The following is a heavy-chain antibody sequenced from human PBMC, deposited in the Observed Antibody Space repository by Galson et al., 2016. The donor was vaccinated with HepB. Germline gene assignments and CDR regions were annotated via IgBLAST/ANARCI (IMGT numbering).Heavy chain of an antibody. D-gene: IGHD6-13*01. CDR3: AKAAAPDYYYYYMDV. J-gene: IGHJ6*03. Sequence: SLRLSCAASGFTFGEYSMSWFRQAPGKGLEWVGFIRSEAYGGTTEYAASVKGRFTISIDESKSIAYLQMKSLKTEDTAVYYCAKAAAPDYYYYYMDVWGKGTTVTVSS. CDR1: GFTFGEYS. CDR2: IRSEAYGGTT. V-gene: IGHV3-49*03.